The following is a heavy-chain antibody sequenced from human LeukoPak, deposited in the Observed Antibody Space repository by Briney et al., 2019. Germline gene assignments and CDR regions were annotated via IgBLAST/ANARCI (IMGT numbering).Heavy chain of an antibody. V-gene: IGHV4-59*01. CDR1: GGSISSYY. J-gene: IGHJ3*02. D-gene: IGHD5-18*01. CDR3: ARDHAAMGPAAFVI. CDR2: IYYSGGT. Sequence: SEALSLTCTDSGGSISSYYWSWFRQPLGKGLEGIGYIYYSGGTNFHPSLKSPVTISVDKSKNQLSLKLSSVTAADTAVYYCARDHAAMGPAAFVIWGQGTMVTVSS.